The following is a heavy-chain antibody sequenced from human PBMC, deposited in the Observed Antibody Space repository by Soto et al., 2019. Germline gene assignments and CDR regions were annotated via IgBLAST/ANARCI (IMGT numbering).Heavy chain of an antibody. CDR3: ARASSYDILTGSFDY. Sequence: QVQLVQSGAEVKKPGSSVKVSCKASGGTFSSYAISWVRQAPGQGLEWMGGIIPNSGTANYAQKFQGRVTITADESRSTAYMELSSLRSEDTAVDYCARASSYDILTGSFDYWGQGTLVTVSS. J-gene: IGHJ4*02. D-gene: IGHD3-9*01. CDR1: GGTFSSYA. CDR2: IIPNSGTA. V-gene: IGHV1-69*12.